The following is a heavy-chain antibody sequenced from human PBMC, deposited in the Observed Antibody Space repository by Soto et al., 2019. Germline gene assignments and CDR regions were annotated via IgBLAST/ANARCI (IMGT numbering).Heavy chain of an antibody. V-gene: IGHV3-20*04. CDR1: GFTFDDYG. CDR3: ARARGSGRSPYYFDY. Sequence: GGSLRLSCAASGFTFDDYGMSWVRQAPGKGLEWVSGINWNGGSTGYADSVKGRFTISRDNAKNSLYLQMNSLRAEDTALYYCARARGSGRSPYYFDYWGQGTLVTVSS. J-gene: IGHJ4*02. CDR2: INWNGGST. D-gene: IGHD3-10*01.